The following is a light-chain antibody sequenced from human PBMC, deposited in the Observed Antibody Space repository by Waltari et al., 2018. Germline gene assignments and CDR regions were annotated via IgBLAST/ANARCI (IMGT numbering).Light chain of an antibody. J-gene: IGKJ3*01. CDR2: KAS. V-gene: IGKV1-5*03. Sequence: DIHMTQSPSTLSASVGDTVIITCRASQNINTWLAWYQQKPGRAPKLLIYKASNLQSGVPSRFIGSGSGTEFTLTISSLQPGDFATYYCLQYNKYSLFTFGPGTNVDIK. CDR1: QNINTW. CDR3: LQYNKYSLFT.